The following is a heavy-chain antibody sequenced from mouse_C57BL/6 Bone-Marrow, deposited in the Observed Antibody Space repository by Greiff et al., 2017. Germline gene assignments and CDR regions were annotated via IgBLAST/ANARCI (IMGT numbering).Heavy chain of an antibody. D-gene: IGHD1-1*01. CDR3: ARGDYGSSQFAY. J-gene: IGHJ3*01. CDR1: GFTFSSYA. V-gene: IGHV5-4*01. CDR2: ISDGGSYT. Sequence: EVQVVEPGGGLVKPGASLKLSCAASGFTFSSYAMSWVRQTPEKRLEWVATISDGGSYTYYPDNVKGQFTISRDNAKNNLYMQMSHLKSEDTAVYYCARGDYGSSQFAYWGQGTLVTVSA.